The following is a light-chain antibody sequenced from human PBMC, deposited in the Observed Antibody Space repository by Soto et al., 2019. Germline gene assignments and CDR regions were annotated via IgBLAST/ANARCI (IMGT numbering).Light chain of an antibody. CDR1: QSISSW. CDR2: DAS. CDR3: QQYNSYPALT. V-gene: IGKV1-5*01. J-gene: IGKJ4*01. Sequence: DIQMTQSPSTLSASVGDRVTITCRASQSISSWLAWYQQKPGKAPKLLIYDASSLESGVPPRFSVSGSGTEFTLTISSLQPDDFATYYCQQYNSYPALTFGGGTKVEIK.